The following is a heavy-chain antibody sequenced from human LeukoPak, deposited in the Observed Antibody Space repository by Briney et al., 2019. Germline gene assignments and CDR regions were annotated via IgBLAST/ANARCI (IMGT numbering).Heavy chain of an antibody. CDR1: GFTFSNYG. CDR3: AKDRPCTSCYLGWFDP. J-gene: IGHJ5*02. D-gene: IGHD2-2*01. V-gene: IGHV3-30*02. Sequence: GGSLRLSCTASGFTFSNYGMHWVRQAPGKGLEWVALIRSDGSNKDYADSVKGRFSISRDNSKNTLHLQMNSLRPEDTAVYYCAKDRPCTSCYLGWFDPWGQGTLVTVSS. CDR2: IRSDGSNK.